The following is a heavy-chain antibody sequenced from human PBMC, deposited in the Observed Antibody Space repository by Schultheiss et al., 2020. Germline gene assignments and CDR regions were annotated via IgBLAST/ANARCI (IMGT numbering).Heavy chain of an antibody. Sequence: SETLSLTCTVSGGSISSYYWSWIRQHPGKGLEWIGEMNHSGGTDYTPSLKSRVTMSVDTSKNQFSLNLRSVTAADTAVYYCVRGQIAARLSTWGQGTLVTVSS. J-gene: IGHJ5*02. CDR1: GGSISSYY. CDR3: VRGQIAARLST. D-gene: IGHD6-6*01. CDR2: MNHSGGT. V-gene: IGHV4-34*01.